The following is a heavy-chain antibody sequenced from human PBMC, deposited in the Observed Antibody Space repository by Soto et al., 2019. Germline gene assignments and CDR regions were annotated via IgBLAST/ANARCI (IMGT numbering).Heavy chain of an antibody. J-gene: IGHJ4*02. V-gene: IGHV4-59*01. Sequence: PSETLSLTCTVSGGSISGYYWSWIRQPPGKGLEWVGYIYYSGSTNYNPSLKSRVTISVDTSKNQFSLKLSSVTAADTAVYYCARSAIPNYDILTGYHSPTSYFDYWGQGTLVTVSS. D-gene: IGHD3-9*01. CDR2: IYYSGST. CDR3: ARSAIPNYDILTGYHSPTSYFDY. CDR1: GGSISGYY.